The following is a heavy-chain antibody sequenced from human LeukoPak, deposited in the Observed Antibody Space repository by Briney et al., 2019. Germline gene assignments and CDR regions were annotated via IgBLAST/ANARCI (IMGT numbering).Heavy chain of an antibody. CDR1: GFTFNNYA. Sequence: GGSLRLSCAASGFTFNNYAMSWVRQAPGKGLEWVATIGTSGINPSYAVSVQGRFTISRDNSKNTLYLQMSSLRAEDTAVYYCANDYNELSYFFDYWGQGTLVTVSS. V-gene: IGHV3-23*01. D-gene: IGHD1-14*01. CDR2: IGTSGINP. CDR3: ANDYNELSYFFDY. J-gene: IGHJ4*02.